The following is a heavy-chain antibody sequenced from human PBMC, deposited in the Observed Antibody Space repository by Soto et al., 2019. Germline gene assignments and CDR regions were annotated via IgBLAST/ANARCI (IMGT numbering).Heavy chain of an antibody. J-gene: IGHJ3*01. Sequence: GGSLRLSXASSGFTLSMSAVNWVRQAPGKGLEWVSYISDSGDRTYYADSVKGRLTISRDGSKNTVSLQMDSLRAEDTAVYYCAKDRGIIVKAGDAFDVWGQGTKVTVSS. CDR2: ISDSGDRT. CDR1: GFTLSMSA. D-gene: IGHD3-16*02. CDR3: AKDRGIIVKAGDAFDV. V-gene: IGHV3-23*01.